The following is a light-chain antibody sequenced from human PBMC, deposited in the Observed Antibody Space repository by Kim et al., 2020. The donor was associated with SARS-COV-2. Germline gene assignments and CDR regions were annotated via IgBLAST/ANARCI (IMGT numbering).Light chain of an antibody. J-gene: IGKJ1*01. V-gene: IGKV3-20*01. CDR3: QQYGSSPPWT. CDR2: GAS. Sequence: PGERATRSCRASQSVSSSYLAWYQQKPGQAPSLLIYGASSRATGIPDRFSGSGSGTDFTLIISRLEPEDFAVYYCQQYGSSPPWTFGQGTKVDIK. CDR1: QSVSSSY.